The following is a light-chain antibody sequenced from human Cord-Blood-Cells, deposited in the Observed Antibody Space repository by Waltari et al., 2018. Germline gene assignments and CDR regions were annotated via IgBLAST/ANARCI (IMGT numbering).Light chain of an antibody. CDR3: SSYTSSSTNYV. CDR2: DVR. Sequence: QSALTQPASVSGYPGQSITISCTGTSRYVGGYNYASWYQQHPGKAPKPMIYDVRNRPSGVSKRFSGSKSGNTASLTISGLQAEDEADYYCSSYTSSSTNYVFGTGTKVTVL. J-gene: IGLJ1*01. V-gene: IGLV2-14*01. CDR1: SRYVGGYNY.